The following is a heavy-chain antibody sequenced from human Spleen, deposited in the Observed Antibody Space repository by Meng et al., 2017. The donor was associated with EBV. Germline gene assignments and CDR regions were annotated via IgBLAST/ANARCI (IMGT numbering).Heavy chain of an antibody. Sequence: PALLMSPETFSPPVGFSGTPASSDDYYFTGCPQSPGKGLEWIGYFLASDSTTYTPSLKVRATISVDMSKNQFSLKLTSVTPADTAFYFWARDVVEGLDYWGQGALVTVSS. CDR3: ARDVVEGLDY. V-gene: IGHV4-61*08. J-gene: IGHJ4*02. D-gene: IGHD2-21*01. CDR1: GTPASSDDYY. CDR2: FLASDST.